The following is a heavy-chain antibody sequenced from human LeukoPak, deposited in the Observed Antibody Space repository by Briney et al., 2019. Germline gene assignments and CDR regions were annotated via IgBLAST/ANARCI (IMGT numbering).Heavy chain of an antibody. J-gene: IGHJ4*02. Sequence: GGSLRLSCTASGFTFSSYAMHWVRQAPGKGLEWVAVIPYDGSNKYYADSVKGRFTISRDNSKNTLYLQMNSLRAEDTAVYYCASIGDYDDYWGQGTLVTVSS. CDR2: IPYDGSNK. V-gene: IGHV3-30*04. CDR1: GFTFSSYA. CDR3: ASIGDYDDY.